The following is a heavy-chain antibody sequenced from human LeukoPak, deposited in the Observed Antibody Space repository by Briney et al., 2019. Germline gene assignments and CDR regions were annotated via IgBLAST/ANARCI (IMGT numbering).Heavy chain of an antibody. D-gene: IGHD3-10*01. V-gene: IGHV1-3*01. CDR1: GYTFTSYA. Sequence: ASVTVSCKASGYTFTSYAMHWVRQAPGQRLEWMGWINAGNGNTKYSQKFQGRVTITRDTSASTAYMELSSLRSEDTAVYYCARDKAGMVRGPKNSVLGWFDPWGQGTLVTVSS. CDR2: INAGNGNT. J-gene: IGHJ5*02. CDR3: ARDKAGMVRGPKNSVLGWFDP.